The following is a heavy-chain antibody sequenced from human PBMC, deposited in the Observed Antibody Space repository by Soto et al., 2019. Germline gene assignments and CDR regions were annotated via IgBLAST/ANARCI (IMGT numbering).Heavy chain of an antibody. D-gene: IGHD3-10*01. V-gene: IGHV4-59*01. J-gene: IGHJ5*02. Sequence: PSETLSLTCTVSGGSISSYYWSWIRQPPGKGLEWIGYIYYSGSTNYNPSLKSRVTISVDTSKNQFSLKLSSVTAADTAVYYCARFRGRSENWFEPWGQGTLVTVSS. CDR3: ARFRGRSENWFEP. CDR2: IYYSGST. CDR1: GGSISSYY.